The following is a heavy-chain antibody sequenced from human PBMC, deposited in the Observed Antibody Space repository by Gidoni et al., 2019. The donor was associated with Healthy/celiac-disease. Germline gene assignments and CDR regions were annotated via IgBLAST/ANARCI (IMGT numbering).Heavy chain of an antibody. CDR2: IIPSFGTA. CDR1: GGTFSSYA. CDR3: ARDKGENVGRYFDWSFLFDY. V-gene: IGHV1-69*01. Sequence: QVPLVQSGAAVKTPGSSVKVSCKASGGTFSSYALSWVRQAPGQGLEWRGGIIPSFGTANYAKKCQGRGTITADESTSTADMELSSRRAEETAVYYCARDKGENVGRYFDWSFLFDYWGQGTLVTVSS. D-gene: IGHD3-9*01. J-gene: IGHJ4*02.